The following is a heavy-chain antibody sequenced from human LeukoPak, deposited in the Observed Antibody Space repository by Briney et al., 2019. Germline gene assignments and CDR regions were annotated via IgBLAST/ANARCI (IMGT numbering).Heavy chain of an antibody. CDR1: GGSISSYY. V-gene: IGHV4-59*01. CDR2: IYYSGST. Sequence: PSETLSLTCTVSGGSISSYYWSWIRQPPGKGLEWIGYIYYSGSTNYNPSLKSRVTISVDTSKNQFSLKLSSVTAADTAVYYCARTHSYCSSTSCYRVYNWFDPRGQGTLVTVSS. J-gene: IGHJ5*02. D-gene: IGHD2-2*01. CDR3: ARTHSYCSSTSCYRVYNWFDP.